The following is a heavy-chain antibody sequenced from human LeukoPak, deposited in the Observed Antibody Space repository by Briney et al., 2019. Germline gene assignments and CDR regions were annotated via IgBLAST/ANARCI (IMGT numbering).Heavy chain of an antibody. Sequence: GGSLRLSCAASGFTFSSYEMNWVRQAPGKGLEWVSYISSSGSTIYYADSVKGRFTISRDNAKNSLYLQMNSLRAEDTAVYYCARVSGSYLDYWGQGTLVTVSS. CDR2: ISSSGSTI. V-gene: IGHV3-48*03. CDR1: GFTFSSYE. J-gene: IGHJ4*02. D-gene: IGHD1-26*01. CDR3: ARVSGSYLDY.